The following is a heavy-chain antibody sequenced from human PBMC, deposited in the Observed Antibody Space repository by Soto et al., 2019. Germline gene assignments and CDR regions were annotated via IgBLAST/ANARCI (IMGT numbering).Heavy chain of an antibody. CDR2: INHSGST. V-gene: IGHV4-34*01. CDR3: ARDFWSGYWRNYYYYYGMDV. J-gene: IGHJ6*02. D-gene: IGHD3-3*01. CDR1: GGSFSGYY. Sequence: SETLSLTCAVYGGSFSGYYWSWIRQPPGKGLEWIGEINHSGSTNYNPSLKSRVTISVDTSKNQFSLKLSSVTAADTAVYYCARDFWSGYWRNYYYYYGMDVWGQGTKVTVSS.